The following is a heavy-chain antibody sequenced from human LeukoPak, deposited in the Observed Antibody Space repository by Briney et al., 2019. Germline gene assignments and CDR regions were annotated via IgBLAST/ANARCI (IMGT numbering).Heavy chain of an antibody. J-gene: IGHJ3*02. V-gene: IGHV1-24*01. CDR2: FDPEDGET. CDR1: GYTLTELS. CDR3: ATDHPHCSSTSCYTNAFDI. D-gene: IGHD2-2*02. Sequence: GASVKVSCKVSGYTLTELSMHWVRQAPGKGLEWMGGFDPEDGETIYAQKFQGRVTMTEDTSTDTAYMELSSLRSEDTAVYYCATDHPHCSSTSCYTNAFDIWGQGTMVTVSS.